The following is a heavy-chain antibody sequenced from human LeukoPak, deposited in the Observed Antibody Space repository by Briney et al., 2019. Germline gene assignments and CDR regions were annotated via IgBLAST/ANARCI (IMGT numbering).Heavy chain of an antibody. CDR3: ARVVTLFGVASPRGGYYFDS. J-gene: IGHJ4*02. CDR1: GGSISSYY. V-gene: IGHV4-59*01. Sequence: SETLSLTCTVSGGSISSYYWTWIRQPPGKGLEWIGYIYYSGSTNYNPSLKSRVTISVDTSKNQFSLKLSSVTAADTAVYYCARVVTLFGVASPRGGYYFDSWGQGALVIVSS. D-gene: IGHD3-3*01. CDR2: IYYSGST.